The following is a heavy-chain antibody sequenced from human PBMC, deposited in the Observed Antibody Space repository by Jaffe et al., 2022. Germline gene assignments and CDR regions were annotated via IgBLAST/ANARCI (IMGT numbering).Heavy chain of an antibody. D-gene: IGHD5-12*01. J-gene: IGHJ4*02. CDR2: INPNSGGT. V-gene: IGHV1-2*02. Sequence: QVQLVQSGAEVKKPGASVKVSCKASGYTFTGYYMHWVRQAPGQGLEWMGWINPNSGGTNYAQKFQGRVTMTRDTSISTAYMELSRLRSDDTAVYYCARARGPKRDGYNRYYFDYWGQGTLVTVSS. CDR3: ARARGPKRDGYNRYYFDY. CDR1: GYTFTGYY.